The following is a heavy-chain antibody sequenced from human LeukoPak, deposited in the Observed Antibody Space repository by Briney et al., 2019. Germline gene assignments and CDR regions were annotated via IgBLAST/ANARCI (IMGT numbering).Heavy chain of an antibody. D-gene: IGHD3-10*01. Sequence: PSETLSLTCTVSGGSVSSGSNYWSWIRQPPGKGLEWIGYIHYSGSTSHNPALKSRVTISVDTSKNQFSLKLSSVTAVDTAVYYCARVLYGSGTYYFDYWGQGTLVTVSS. J-gene: IGHJ4*02. V-gene: IGHV4-61*01. CDR3: ARVLYGSGTYYFDY. CDR2: IHYSGST. CDR1: GGSVSSGSNY.